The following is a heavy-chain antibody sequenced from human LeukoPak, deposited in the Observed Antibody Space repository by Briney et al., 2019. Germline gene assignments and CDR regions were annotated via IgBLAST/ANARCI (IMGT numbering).Heavy chain of an antibody. V-gene: IGHV3-48*03. CDR2: ISSSGSTI. CDR3: ARDRWFGSGIHNLDY. D-gene: IGHD3-10*01. J-gene: IGHJ4*02. Sequence: GGSLRLSCAASGSTFSSYEMNWVRQAPGKGLEWVSYISSSGSTIYYADSVKGRFTISRDNAKNSLYLQMNSLRAEDTAVYYCARDRWFGSGIHNLDYWGQGTLVTVSS. CDR1: GSTFSSYE.